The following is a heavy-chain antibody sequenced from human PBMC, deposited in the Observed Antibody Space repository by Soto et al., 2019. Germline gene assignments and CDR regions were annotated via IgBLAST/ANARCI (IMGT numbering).Heavy chain of an antibody. CDR1: GGSISSGGYC. CDR2: TKYSGST. V-gene: IGHV4-31*03. Sequence: QVQLQESGPGLVKPSQTLSLTCTVSGGSISSGGYCWSWIRQHPGKGLEWIGYTKYSGSTYYNPSLKSRVTISVDTSKNQFSLKLSSVTAADTAVYYCVRDYGGAWYFDLWGRGTLVTVSS. J-gene: IGHJ2*01. D-gene: IGHD3-16*01. CDR3: VRDYGGAWYFDL.